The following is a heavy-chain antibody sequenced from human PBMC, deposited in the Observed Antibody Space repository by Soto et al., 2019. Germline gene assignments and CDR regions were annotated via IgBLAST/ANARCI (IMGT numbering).Heavy chain of an antibody. V-gene: IGHV4-39*01. Sequence: QLQLQESGPGLVKPSETLSLTCTVSGGSISSSSYYWGWIRQPPGKGLEWIGSIYYSGSTYYNPSLKSRVTISVDTSKNQYSLMLSSVTAADTAVYYCARPAGVAVNFDYWGQGTLVTVSS. D-gene: IGHD2-21*01. CDR3: ARPAGVAVNFDY. J-gene: IGHJ4*02. CDR1: GGSISSSSYY. CDR2: IYYSGST.